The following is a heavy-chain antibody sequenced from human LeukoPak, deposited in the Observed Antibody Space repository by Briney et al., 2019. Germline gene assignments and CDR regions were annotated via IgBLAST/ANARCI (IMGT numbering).Heavy chain of an antibody. Sequence: ASVKVSCKASGYTFTSYDINWVRQATGQGLEWKGWMNPNSGNTGYAQKFQGRVTMTRNTSISTAYMELSSLRSEDTAVYYCASGRQQLEHVFYYYYYMDVWGKGTTVTVSS. V-gene: IGHV1-8*01. CDR2: MNPNSGNT. CDR1: GYTFTSYD. D-gene: IGHD6-13*01. CDR3: ASGRQQLEHVFYYYYYMDV. J-gene: IGHJ6*03.